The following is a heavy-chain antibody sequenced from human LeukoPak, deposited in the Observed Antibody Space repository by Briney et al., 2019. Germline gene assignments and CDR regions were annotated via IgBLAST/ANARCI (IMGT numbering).Heavy chain of an antibody. Sequence: GGSVRLSCAASGFTFSTYGMHWVRQAPGKGLEWVAVIWYDGSIKYYADSVKGRVTISRDNSKNTLFLQMNSLRAEDTAVYYCARIGCTGNNCKPHSYYDMDVWGKGTTVTVSS. V-gene: IGHV3-33*01. D-gene: IGHD2-8*02. J-gene: IGHJ6*04. CDR3: ARIGCTGNNCKPHSYYDMDV. CDR1: GFTFSTYG. CDR2: IWYDGSIK.